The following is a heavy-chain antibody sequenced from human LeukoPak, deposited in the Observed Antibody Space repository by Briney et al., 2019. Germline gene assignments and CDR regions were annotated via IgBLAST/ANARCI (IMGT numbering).Heavy chain of an antibody. J-gene: IGHJ2*01. CDR1: GGSISSGSYD. Sequence: SETLSLTCTVSGGSISSGSYDWSRIRQPAGKGLEWIGRIYTSGSTNYNPSLKSRVTISVDTSKNQFSLKLSSVTAADTAVYYCARGRYDFWGYFDLWGRGTLVTVFS. CDR3: ARGRYDFWGYFDL. D-gene: IGHD3-3*01. V-gene: IGHV4-61*02. CDR2: IYTSGST.